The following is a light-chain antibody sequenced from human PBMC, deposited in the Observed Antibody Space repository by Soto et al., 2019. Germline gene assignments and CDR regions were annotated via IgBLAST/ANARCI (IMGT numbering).Light chain of an antibody. J-gene: IGLJ1*01. Sequence: QSALTRPASVSGSPGQSITISCTGTSSDVGSYNLVSWYQQHPGKAPKLMIYEGSKRPSGISNRFSGSKSGNTASLTISGLQAEDEADYYCCSHAGSDVFGTGTKVTVL. CDR1: SSDVGSYNL. CDR3: CSHAGSDV. CDR2: EGS. V-gene: IGLV2-23*01.